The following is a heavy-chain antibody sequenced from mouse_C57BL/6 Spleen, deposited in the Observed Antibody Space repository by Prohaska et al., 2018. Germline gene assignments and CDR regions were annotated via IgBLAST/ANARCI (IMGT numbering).Heavy chain of an antibody. CDR3: ARGFYDFDY. CDR2: ISYDGSN. V-gene: IGHV3-6*01. D-gene: IGHD2-3*01. CDR1: GYSITSGYY. J-gene: IGHJ2*01. Sequence: DVQLQESGPGLVKPSQSLSLTCSVTGYSITSGYYWHWIRQFPGNKLEWMGYISYDGSNNYNPSLKNRISITRDTSKNQFFLKLNSVTTEDTATYYCARGFYDFDYWGQGTTLTVSS.